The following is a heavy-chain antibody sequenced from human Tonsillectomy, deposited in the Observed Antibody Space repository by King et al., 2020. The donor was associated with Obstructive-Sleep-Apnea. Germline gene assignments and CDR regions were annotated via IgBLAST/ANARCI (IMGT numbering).Heavy chain of an antibody. CDR2: IYYSGST. CDR1: GGSISSYY. V-gene: IGHV4-59*01. J-gene: IGHJ2*01. Sequence: QLQESGPGLVKPSETLSLTGTVSGGSISSYYWGWIRQPPGKGLGGIGYIYYSGSTNYNPTLKSRDTISVDTSKNQFSLKPSSVTAADTTVYYCARAPSLWYFDLWGRGTLVTVSS. CDR3: ARAPSLWYFDL.